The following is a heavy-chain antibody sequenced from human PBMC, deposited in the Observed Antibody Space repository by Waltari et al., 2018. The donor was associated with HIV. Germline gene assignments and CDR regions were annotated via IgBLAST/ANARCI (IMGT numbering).Heavy chain of an antibody. J-gene: IGHJ4*02. CDR3: ARGVGSSGYYYLSVYYFDY. CDR2: VYYSGST. V-gene: IGHV4-59*01. CDR1: GGSISNYY. Sequence: QVQLQESGPGLVKPSETLSLTCTVSGGSISNYYWTWIRQPPGKGLEWIGYVYYSGSTNYNPSLKSRVTISVDTSKNQFSLKLSSVTAADTAVYYCARGVGSSGYYYLSVYYFDYWGQGTLVTVSS. D-gene: IGHD3-22*01.